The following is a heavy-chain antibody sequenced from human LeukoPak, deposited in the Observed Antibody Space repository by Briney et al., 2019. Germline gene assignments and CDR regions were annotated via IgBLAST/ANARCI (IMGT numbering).Heavy chain of an antibody. Sequence: GGSLRLSCAASGFTFSSYAMHWVRQAPGKGLEWVAVISYDGSNKYYADSVKGRFTISRDNSKNTLYLQMNSLRAEDTAVYYCAKNPTSDVDYWGQGTLVTVSS. CDR3: AKNPTSDVDY. V-gene: IGHV3-30-3*02. CDR2: ISYDGSNK. CDR1: GFTFSSYA. D-gene: IGHD2-2*01. J-gene: IGHJ4*02.